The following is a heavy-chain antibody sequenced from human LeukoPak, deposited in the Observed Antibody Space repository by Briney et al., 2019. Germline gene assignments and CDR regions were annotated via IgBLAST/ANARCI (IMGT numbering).Heavy chain of an antibody. J-gene: IGHJ4*02. D-gene: IGHD1-26*01. CDR1: GYSFTTYW. V-gene: IGHV5-51*01. CDR2: IYPGDSDT. Sequence: GESLKISCGGSGYSFTTYWIGWVRQMPGKGLEWMGIIYPGDSDTRYSPSFQGQVTISADKSISTAYLQWSSLKASDTAMYYCARSASGSSSPDGHFDYWGQGTLVTVSS. CDR3: ARSASGSSSPDGHFDY.